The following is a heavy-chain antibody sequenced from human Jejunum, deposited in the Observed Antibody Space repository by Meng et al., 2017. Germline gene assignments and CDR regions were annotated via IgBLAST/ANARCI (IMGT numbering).Heavy chain of an antibody. D-gene: IGHD2-21*01. CDR2: AYYSGST. CDR3: ARNCAGTRSSIRGCDN. V-gene: IGHV4-39*01. CDR1: VGSITSHPYY. J-gene: IGHJ4*02. Sequence: QLQLQESVPGLVKPSETLSLTCTVSVGSITSHPYYWAWIRHPPGKGLEWIGSAYYSGSTYYNPSLRSRVTISVDTSKNQFSLRLSSVTASDTALYYCARNCAGTRSSIRGCDNWGQGSLVTVSS.